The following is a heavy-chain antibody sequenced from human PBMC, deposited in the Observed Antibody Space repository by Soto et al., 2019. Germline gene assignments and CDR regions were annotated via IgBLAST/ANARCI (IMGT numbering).Heavy chain of an antibody. D-gene: IGHD5-12*01. CDR3: AHKGDGYRGFKY. J-gene: IGHJ4*02. CDR1: GFSLFTSGVG. Sequence: QITLKESGPTLVKPTQTLTLTCTLSGFSLFTSGVGVGWIRQPPGEALEWLALIYWDDDKRYSPILRSRLTITKDTSKNQGVLTVTNMEPVDTATYYCAHKGDGYRGFKYWGQGTLVTVSS. V-gene: IGHV2-5*02. CDR2: IYWDDDK.